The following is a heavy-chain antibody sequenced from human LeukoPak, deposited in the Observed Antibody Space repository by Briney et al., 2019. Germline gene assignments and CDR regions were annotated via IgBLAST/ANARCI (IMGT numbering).Heavy chain of an antibody. CDR3: ARRYGSGSSGTFDY. CDR1: GYSISSGYY. CDR2: IYHSGST. V-gene: IGHV4-38-2*02. Sequence: SETLSLTCTVSGYSISSGYYWGWIRQPPGKGLEWIWSIYHSGSTYYNPSLKSRVTISVDTSKNQCSLKLSSVTAADTAVYYCARRYGSGSSGTFDYWGQGTLVNVSS. J-gene: IGHJ4*02. D-gene: IGHD3-10*01.